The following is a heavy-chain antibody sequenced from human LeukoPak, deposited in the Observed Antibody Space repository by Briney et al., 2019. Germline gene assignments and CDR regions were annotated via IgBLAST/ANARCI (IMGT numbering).Heavy chain of an antibody. Sequence: GGSLRLSCAASGFTFSSYGMSWVRQAPGEGLEWVSHISGSGGSTYYADSVKGRFTISRDNAKNSLYLQMNSLRAEDTAVYYCAELGITMIGGVWGKGTTVTISS. CDR3: AELGITMIGGV. CDR2: ISGSGGST. V-gene: IGHV3-23*01. J-gene: IGHJ6*04. CDR1: GFTFSSYG. D-gene: IGHD3-10*02.